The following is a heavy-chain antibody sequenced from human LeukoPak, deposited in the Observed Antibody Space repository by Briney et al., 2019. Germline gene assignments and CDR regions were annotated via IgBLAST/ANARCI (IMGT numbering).Heavy chain of an antibody. CDR2: IYHSGST. J-gene: IGHJ4*02. Sequence: PSETLSLTCTVSGYSISSGYYWGWIRQPPGKGLEWIGSIYHSGSTNYNPSLKSRVTISIDTSKSQFSLKLNSVTAADTAVYYCSRGLSDVYWGQGTLVTVSS. CDR1: GYSISSGYY. CDR3: SRGLSDVY. V-gene: IGHV4-38-2*02.